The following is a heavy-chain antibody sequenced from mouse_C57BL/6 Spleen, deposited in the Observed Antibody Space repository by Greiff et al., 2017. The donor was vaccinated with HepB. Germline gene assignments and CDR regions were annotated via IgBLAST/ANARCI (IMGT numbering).Heavy chain of an antibody. D-gene: IGHD1-1*01. V-gene: IGHV1-69*01. CDR1: GYTFTSSW. CDR3: ARRDYYGTLFAY. Sequence: QVYVKQPGAERVLPRASVKLSREAPGYTFTSSWMYRVKQRPGQGLEWIGEIVPFDSYTNYNQKFKSKSTLTVDKSSSTAYMQLSSLTSEDSAVYYCARRDYYGTLFAYWGQGTLVTVSA. CDR2: IVPFDSYT. J-gene: IGHJ3*01.